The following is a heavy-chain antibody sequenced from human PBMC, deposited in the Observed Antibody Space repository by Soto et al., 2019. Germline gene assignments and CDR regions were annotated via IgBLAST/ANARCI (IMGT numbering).Heavy chain of an antibody. V-gene: IGHV1-46*01. CDR3: ASWSAYYDFWSGSPYGMDV. D-gene: IGHD3-3*01. CDR2: INPSGGST. CDR1: GYTLTSYY. Sequence: ASVKVSCKASGYTLTSYYMHWVRQAPGQGLEWMGIINPSGGSTSYAQKFQGRVTMTRDTSTSTVYMELSSLRSEDTAVYYCASWSAYYDFWSGSPYGMDVWGQGTTVTVSS. J-gene: IGHJ6*02.